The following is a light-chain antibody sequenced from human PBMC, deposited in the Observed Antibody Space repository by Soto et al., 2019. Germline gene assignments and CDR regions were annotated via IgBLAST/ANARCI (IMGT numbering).Light chain of an antibody. CDR1: QSVTSNY. CDR2: GIS. Sequence: EVVMTQSPATLSVSPGERATLSCRASQSVTSNYLAWYQQKPGQAPRLLIYGISTRATGVPDRFSGSGSWTDFTLTISRLEPEDFSVYFCQHYGNSLGTVAQGTKVDIK. V-gene: IGKV3-20*01. CDR3: QHYGNSLGT. J-gene: IGKJ1*01.